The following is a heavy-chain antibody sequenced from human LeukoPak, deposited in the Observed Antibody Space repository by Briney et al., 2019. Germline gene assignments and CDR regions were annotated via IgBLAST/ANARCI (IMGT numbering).Heavy chain of an antibody. J-gene: IGHJ6*03. CDR2: ISGSGGST. V-gene: IGHV3-23*01. CDR3: ARDPSVVTTGNMDV. D-gene: IGHD3-22*01. Sequence: GGSLRLSWAASGCTFSSYAMSWVRQAPGKGLEWVSAISGSGGSTYYADSVKGRFTISRDNSKNTLYLQMNSLRAEDTAVYYCARDPSVVTTGNMDVWGKGTTVTVSS. CDR1: GCTFSSYA.